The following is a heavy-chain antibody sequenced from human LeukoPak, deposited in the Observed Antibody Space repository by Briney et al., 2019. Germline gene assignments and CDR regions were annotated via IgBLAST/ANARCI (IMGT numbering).Heavy chain of an antibody. J-gene: IGHJ5*02. V-gene: IGHV3-23*01. CDR2: ISVSGGST. D-gene: IGHD6-6*01. CDR3: AKGARQLVVLSWFDP. CDR1: GFTFSSYA. Sequence: GGSLRLSCAASGFTFSSYAMSWVRQAPGKGLEWVSAISVSGGSTYYADSVKGRFTISRDNSKNTLYLQMNSLRAEDTAVYYCAKGARQLVVLSWFDPWGQGTLVTVSS.